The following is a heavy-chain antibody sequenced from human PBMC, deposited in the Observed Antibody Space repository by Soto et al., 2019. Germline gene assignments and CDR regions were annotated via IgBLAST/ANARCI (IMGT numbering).Heavy chain of an antibody. CDR1: GESFSNHY. J-gene: IGHJ6*02. Sequence: TLSLTCAVYGESFSNHYWTWIRQSPLEGLEWVGEINYSGSTRYNWSLGSRVTISVDTSKNQFSLMVTSVTAEDTAVYYCARGVVYRDVGLAYGMDVWGQGTTVTVSS. CDR2: INYSGST. V-gene: IGHV4-34*01. D-gene: IGHD3-22*01. CDR3: ARGVVYRDVGLAYGMDV.